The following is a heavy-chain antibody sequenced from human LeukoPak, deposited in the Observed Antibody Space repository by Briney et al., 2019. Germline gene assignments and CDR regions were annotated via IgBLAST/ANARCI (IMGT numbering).Heavy chain of an antibody. J-gene: IGHJ3*02. CDR2: IYYSGST. CDR1: GGSISSSSYY. CDR3: ARGGVTAFEAFDI. D-gene: IGHD5-18*01. Sequence: SETLSLTCTVSGGSISSSSYYWGWIRQPPGKGLEWIGSIYYSGSTYYNPSLKSRVTISVDTSKNQFSLKLSSVTAADTAVYYCARGGVTAFEAFDIWGQGTMVTVSS. V-gene: IGHV4-39*07.